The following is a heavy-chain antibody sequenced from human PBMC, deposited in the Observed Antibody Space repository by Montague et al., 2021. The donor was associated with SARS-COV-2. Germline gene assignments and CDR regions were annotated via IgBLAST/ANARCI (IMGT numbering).Heavy chain of an antibody. CDR3: ARTQSGNYLYYFDY. Sequence: SLRLSCAASGFAFSTYAMYWVRQAPGKGLEWVAVISYDGSNQYYADSVKGRFTISRDNSKNTLYLQMNSLRAEDTAVYYCARTQSGNYLYYFDYWGQGTLVTVSS. CDR1: GFAFSTYA. J-gene: IGHJ4*02. V-gene: IGHV3-30*04. CDR2: ISYDGSNQ. D-gene: IGHD1-26*01.